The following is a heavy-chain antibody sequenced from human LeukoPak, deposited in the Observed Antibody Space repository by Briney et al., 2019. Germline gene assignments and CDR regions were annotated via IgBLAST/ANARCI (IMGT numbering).Heavy chain of an antibody. J-gene: IGHJ4*02. CDR1: GFTFSSYW. D-gene: IGHD3-3*01. CDR3: ARGLEVRFLEWLLTFDY. Sequence: PGGSLRLSCAASGFTFSSYWMSWVRQAPGKGLEWVANMKQDGSEKYYVDSVKGRFTISRDNAKNSLYLQMNSLRAEDTAVYYCARGLEVRFLEWLLTFDYWGQGTLVTVSS. CDR2: MKQDGSEK. V-gene: IGHV3-7*01.